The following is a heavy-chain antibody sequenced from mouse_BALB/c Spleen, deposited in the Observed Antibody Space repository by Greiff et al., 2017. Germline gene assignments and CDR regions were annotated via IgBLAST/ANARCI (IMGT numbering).Heavy chain of an antibody. Sequence: VQLQQSGTVLARPGASVKMSCKASGYSFTSYWMHWVKQRPGQGLEWIGAIYPGNSDTNYNQKFKGKAKLTAVTSASTAYMELSSLTNEDSAVYYCTYCGSSYGFAYWGQGTLVTVSA. CDR3: TYCGSSYGFAY. V-gene: IGHV1-5*01. CDR1: GYSFTSYW. CDR2: IYPGNSDT. J-gene: IGHJ3*01. D-gene: IGHD1-1*01.